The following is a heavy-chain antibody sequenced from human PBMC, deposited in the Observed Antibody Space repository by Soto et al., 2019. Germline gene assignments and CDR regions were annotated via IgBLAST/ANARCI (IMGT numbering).Heavy chain of an antibody. CDR2: IYDGGRT. V-gene: IGHV4-30-4*01. CDR1: GGSISTVEYW. CDR3: ARGPSGDKVDS. J-gene: IGHJ4*02. Sequence: QVQLQESGTGLVKPSQTLSLTCTVSGGSISTVEYWWSWIRQSPDMGLEWIGHIYDGGRTYNNPSLESRVTMSVDTSKSQLSLTLSSVSAADTAVYYCARGPSGDKVDSWGQGTLVTVSS. D-gene: IGHD7-27*01.